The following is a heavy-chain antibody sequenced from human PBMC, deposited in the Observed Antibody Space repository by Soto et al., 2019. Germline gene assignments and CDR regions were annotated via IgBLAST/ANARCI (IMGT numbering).Heavy chain of an antibody. CDR3: ARKLVVPAAMPGASYYYYGMDV. D-gene: IGHD2-2*01. J-gene: IGHJ6*02. CDR2: IYHSGST. CDR1: GGSISSSNW. Sequence: SETLALTCAFSGGSISSSNWCSWVRQPPGKGLEWIGEIYHSGSTNYNPSLKSRVTISVDKSKNQFSLKLSSVTAADTAVYYCARKLVVPAAMPGASYYYYGMDVWGQGTTVTVSS. V-gene: IGHV4-4*02.